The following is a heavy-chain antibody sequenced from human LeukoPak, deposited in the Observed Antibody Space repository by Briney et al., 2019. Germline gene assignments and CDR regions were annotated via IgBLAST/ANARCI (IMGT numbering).Heavy chain of an antibody. CDR1: GFTFSNYA. D-gene: IGHD1-1*01. V-gene: IGHV3-23*01. CDR2: IRNSDGVT. Sequence: GGSLRLSCAASGFTFSNYAIHWVRQAPGQGLEWVSGIRNSDGVTYYADSVRGRFTISTDNSKNTLYLQMNSLRAEDTALYYCAKGLERESRLDSWGQGTLVTVSS. J-gene: IGHJ4*02. CDR3: AKGLERESRLDS.